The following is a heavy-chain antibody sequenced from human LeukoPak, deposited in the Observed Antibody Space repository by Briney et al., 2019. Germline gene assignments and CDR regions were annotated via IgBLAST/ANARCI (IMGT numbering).Heavy chain of an antibody. CDR2: ISGSGGST. Sequence: GGSLRLSCAASGFTFSSYAMSWVRQAPGKGLEWVSAISGSGGSTYYADSVKGRFTISRDNSKNTLYLQMNSLRAEDTAVYYCAKRSGYSYGPTGFDYWGQGTLVTVSS. CDR1: GFTFSSYA. CDR3: AKRSGYSYGPTGFDY. V-gene: IGHV3-23*01. J-gene: IGHJ4*02. D-gene: IGHD5-18*01.